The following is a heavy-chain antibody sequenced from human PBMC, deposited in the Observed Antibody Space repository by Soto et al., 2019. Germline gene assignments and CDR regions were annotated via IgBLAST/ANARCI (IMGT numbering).Heavy chain of an antibody. CDR2: IKQDGSEK. V-gene: IGHV3-7*01. CDR3: ARDRGLLWFGESYYYYYMDV. Sequence: GGSLRLSCAASGFTFSSYWMSWVRQAPGKGLEWVANIKQDGSEKYYVDSVKGRFTISRDNAKNSLYLQMNSLRAEDTAVYYCARDRGLLWFGESYYYYYMDVWGKGTTVTVSS. CDR1: GFTFSSYW. J-gene: IGHJ6*03. D-gene: IGHD3-10*01.